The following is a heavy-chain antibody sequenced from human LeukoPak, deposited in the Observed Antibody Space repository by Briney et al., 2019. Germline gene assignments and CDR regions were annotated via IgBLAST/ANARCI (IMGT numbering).Heavy chain of an antibody. D-gene: IGHD4-17*01. J-gene: IGHJ4*02. CDR2: IWYDGSNK. CDR3: AKDGGYGDYVPYY. Sequence: PGGSLRLSCATSRFTFSNAWMSWVRQAPGKGLEWVAVIWYDGSNKYYADSVKGRFTISRDNSKNTLYLQMNSLRAEDTAVYYCAKDGGYGDYVPYYWGQGTLVTVSS. V-gene: IGHV3-30*02. CDR1: RFTFSNAW.